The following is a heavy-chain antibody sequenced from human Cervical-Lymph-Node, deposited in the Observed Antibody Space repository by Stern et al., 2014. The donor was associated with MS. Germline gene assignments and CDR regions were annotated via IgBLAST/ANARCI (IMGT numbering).Heavy chain of an antibody. V-gene: IGHV1-2*06. Sequence: VQLVQSGAEVKKPGASVKVSCKASGYSFTGYYIHWVRRAPGQGLEWMGRIDPNSGGANSAQRFQGGVTLTRDTSISTTYMELSSLRSDDTAIYYCARQYCSGGKCHSSAYNYNGMDVWGQGTTVTVSS. J-gene: IGHJ6*02. CDR3: ARQYCSGGKCHSSAYNYNGMDV. CDR1: GYSFTGYY. D-gene: IGHD2-15*01. CDR2: IDPNSGGA.